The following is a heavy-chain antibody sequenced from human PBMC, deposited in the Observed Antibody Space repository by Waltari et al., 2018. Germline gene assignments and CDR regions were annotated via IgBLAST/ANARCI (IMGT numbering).Heavy chain of an antibody. CDR2: IIPIFGTA. V-gene: IGHV1-69*14. Sequence: QVQLVQSGAEVKKPGSSVKVSCKASGGTFSSYAISWVRPAPGQGLEWMGGIIPIFGTANYAQKFQGRVTITADKSTSTAYMELSSLRSEDTAVYYCARHVGSNYYDSSGSDAFDIWGQGTLVTVSS. D-gene: IGHD3-22*01. CDR1: GGTFSSYA. CDR3: ARHVGSNYYDSSGSDAFDI. J-gene: IGHJ4*02.